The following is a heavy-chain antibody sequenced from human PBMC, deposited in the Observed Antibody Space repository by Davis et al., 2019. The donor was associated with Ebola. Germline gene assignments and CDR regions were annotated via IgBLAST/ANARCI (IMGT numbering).Heavy chain of an antibody. J-gene: IGHJ6*02. CDR1: GGSISSGGYY. CDR3: ARAAAIFGVGSNYGMDV. D-gene: IGHD3-3*01. CDR2: IYYSGST. Sequence: SETLSLTCTVSGGSISSGGYYWSWIRQHPGKGLEWIGYIYYSGSTYYNPSLKSRVTISVDTSKNQFSLKLSSVTAADTAVYYCARAAAIFGVGSNYGMDVWGQGTTATVSS. V-gene: IGHV4-31*03.